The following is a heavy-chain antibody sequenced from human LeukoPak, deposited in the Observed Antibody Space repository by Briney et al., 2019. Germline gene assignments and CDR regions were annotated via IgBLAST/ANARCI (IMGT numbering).Heavy chain of an antibody. CDR2: IYSGGST. V-gene: IGHV3-66*01. D-gene: IGHD2-21*01. CDR3: AKAPVTSCRGAYCYPFDS. J-gene: IGHJ4*02. CDR1: GFTVSSNY. Sequence: PGGSLRLSCTASGFTVSSNYMTWVRQAPGKGLEWVSVIYSGGSTYYADSVKGRFVLSRDNSKNTLYLQMNSLRAEDAAVYFCAKAPVTSCRGAYCYPFDSWGQGTLVTVSS.